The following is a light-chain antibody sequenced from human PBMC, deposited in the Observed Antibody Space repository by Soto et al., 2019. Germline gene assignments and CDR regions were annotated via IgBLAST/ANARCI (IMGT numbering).Light chain of an antibody. CDR1: QSMRYW. V-gene: IGKV1-5*03. CDR2: EAS. J-gene: IGKJ1*01. CDR3: QQYTSYPWT. Sequence: EIQMTPSPSTLSASVGDRATITCRASQSMRYWLAWFQQKPGKAPRLLIYEASRLESGIPSRISGSGSGTEFTLTISSLQPDDFAAYYCQQYTSYPWTFGQGTKVDIK.